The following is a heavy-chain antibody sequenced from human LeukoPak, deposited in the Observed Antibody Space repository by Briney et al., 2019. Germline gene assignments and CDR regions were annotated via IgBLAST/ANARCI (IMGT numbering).Heavy chain of an antibody. J-gene: IGHJ5*02. CDR2: INHSGST. V-gene: IGHV4-34*01. Sequence: PSETLSLTCAVYGGSFSGYYWRWIRQPPGKGLEWIGGINHSGSTNYNPSLKSRVTISVDTSKNQFSLKLSSVTAADTAVYYCASLPAGYCSSTSCHRRGVTWGQGTLVTVSS. CDR3: ASLPAGYCSSTSCHRRGVT. D-gene: IGHD2-2*01. CDR1: GGSFSGYY.